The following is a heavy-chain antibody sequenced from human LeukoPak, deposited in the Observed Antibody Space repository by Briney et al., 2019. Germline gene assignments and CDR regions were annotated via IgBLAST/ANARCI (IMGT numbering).Heavy chain of an antibody. CDR3: ARIVDAFDI. CDR1: GFTFSVSA. CDR2: IRSKTNSYAT. V-gene: IGHV3-73*01. Sequence: PGGSLRLSYEPSGFTFSVSAMLCVRQASGKGLEWVGRIRSKTNSYATAYAESVKGMKTISIDDSKNTADPEMNSLNTEHTVVYYCARIVDAFDIGGQGTMVTVSS. D-gene: IGHD2-15*01. J-gene: IGHJ3*02.